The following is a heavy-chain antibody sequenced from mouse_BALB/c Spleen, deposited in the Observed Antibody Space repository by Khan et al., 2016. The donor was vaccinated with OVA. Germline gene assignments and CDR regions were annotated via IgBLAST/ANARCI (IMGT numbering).Heavy chain of an antibody. D-gene: IGHD1-1*01. CDR1: GYTFVNYW. J-gene: IGHJ2*01. CDR3: ARRGLRWDFDY. V-gene: IGHV1-7*01. Sequence: QVQLQQSGAELAKPGASVKMSCKASGYTFVNYWILWVKQRPGQGLEWIGYINLSIGYTKNNQNFKDKATLTADKSSTTAYMQLSSMTSEDSAVYYCARRGLRWDFDYWGQGTTLTVSS. CDR2: INLSIGYT.